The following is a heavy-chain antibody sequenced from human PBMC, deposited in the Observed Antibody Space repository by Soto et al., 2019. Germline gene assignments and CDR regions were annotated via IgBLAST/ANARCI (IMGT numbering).Heavy chain of an antibody. CDR3: ARGAYGNYDQDP. J-gene: IGHJ5*02. Sequence: EVQLVESGGGLVQPGGSLRLSCAASGFTFTRDWMHWVRQAPEKGLEWVSRVNTDESTTNYADSVKGRFTISRDNAKNTLYLQMNSLTAEDTAIYFCARGAYGNYDQDPWGQGTLVTVSP. V-gene: IGHV3-74*01. CDR2: VNTDESTT. CDR1: GFTFTRDW. D-gene: IGHD1-7*01.